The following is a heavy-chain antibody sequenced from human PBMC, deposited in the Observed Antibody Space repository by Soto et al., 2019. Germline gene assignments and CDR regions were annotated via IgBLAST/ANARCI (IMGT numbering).Heavy chain of an antibody. V-gene: IGHV1-18*04. Sequence: QVQLVQSGAEVKKPGASVKVSCKASGYTFTSYGISWVRQAPGQGLEWMGWISAYNGNTTYAQKLQGRVTMTTDTPTSTAYMELRSLSSDDTAVYYCARGPGIYCGGDCHPFDYWGKGPLVTVSS. CDR2: ISAYNGNT. CDR3: ARGPGIYCGGDCHPFDY. D-gene: IGHD2-21*02. CDR1: GYTFTSYG. J-gene: IGHJ4*02.